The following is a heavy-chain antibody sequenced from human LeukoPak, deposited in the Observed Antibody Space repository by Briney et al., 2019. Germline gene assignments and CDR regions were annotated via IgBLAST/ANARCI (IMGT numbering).Heavy chain of an antibody. V-gene: IGHV3-23*01. Sequence: PGGSLRLSCAASGFTFSSYAMSWVRQAPGKGLEWVSAISGSGGSTYYADSVKGRFTISRDNSKNTLYLQMNSLRAEDTAVYYCAKDLSGIQLWIYYFDYWGQGTLVTVSS. CDR2: ISGSGGST. CDR3: AKDLSGIQLWIYYFDY. CDR1: GFTFSSYA. J-gene: IGHJ4*02. D-gene: IGHD5-18*01.